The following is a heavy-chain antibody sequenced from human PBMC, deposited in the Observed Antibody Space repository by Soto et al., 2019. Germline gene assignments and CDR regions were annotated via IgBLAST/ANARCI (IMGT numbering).Heavy chain of an antibody. CDR3: ARGHRGVIDY. J-gene: IGHJ4*02. CDR2: IYYSGST. Sequence: SETLSLTCTVSGGSISSYYWTWIRQPPGKGLEWIGYIYYSGSTNYNPSLKSRVTISVDTSKNQFSLKLSPVTAADTAVYYCARGHRGVIDYWGQGTLVTVS. CDR1: GGSISSYY. D-gene: IGHD3-10*01. V-gene: IGHV4-59*01.